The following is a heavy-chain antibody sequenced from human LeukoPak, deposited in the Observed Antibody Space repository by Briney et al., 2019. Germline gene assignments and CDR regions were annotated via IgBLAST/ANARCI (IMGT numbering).Heavy chain of an antibody. CDR1: GFTFSSYS. CDR3: ARSIVGATSDFFDY. D-gene: IGHD1-26*01. CDR2: ISSSSSYI. V-gene: IGHV3-21*01. J-gene: IGHJ4*02. Sequence: GGSLRLSCAASGFTFSSYSMNWVRQAPGKGLEWVSSISSSSSYIYYADSVKGRFTISRDNAKNSLYLQMNSLRAEDTAVYYCARSIVGATSDFFDYWGQGTLVTVSS.